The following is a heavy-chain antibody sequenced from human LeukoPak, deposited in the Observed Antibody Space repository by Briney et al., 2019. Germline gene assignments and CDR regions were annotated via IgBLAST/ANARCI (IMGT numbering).Heavy chain of an antibody. CDR3: ARTVLLWFGVPAPFDY. D-gene: IGHD3-10*01. Sequence: SETLSLTCTVSGYSISSGYYWGWIRQPPGKGLEWIGSIYHSGSTYYNPSLKGRVTISVDTSKNQFSLKLSSVTAADTAIYYCARTVLLWFGVPAPFDYWGQGTLVTVSS. CDR2: IYHSGST. V-gene: IGHV4-38-2*02. J-gene: IGHJ4*02. CDR1: GYSISSGYY.